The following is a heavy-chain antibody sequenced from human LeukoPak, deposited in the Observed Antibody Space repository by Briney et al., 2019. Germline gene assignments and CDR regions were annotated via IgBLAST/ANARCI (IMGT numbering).Heavy chain of an antibody. D-gene: IGHD3-22*01. V-gene: IGHV3-7*05. Sequence: GGSLRLSCAASGFTFSSYWMTWVRQAPGKGLEWVANINLDGSEKYYVDSVKGRFAISRDNTKNSLFLQMNSPRGEDTAVYYCVRALVGDDSSTYWGQGTLVTVSS. CDR3: VRALVGDDSSTY. J-gene: IGHJ4*02. CDR1: GFTFSSYW. CDR2: INLDGSEK.